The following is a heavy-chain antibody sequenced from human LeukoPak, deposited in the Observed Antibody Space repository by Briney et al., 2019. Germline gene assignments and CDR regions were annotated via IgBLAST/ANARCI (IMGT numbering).Heavy chain of an antibody. J-gene: IGHJ4*02. CDR1: GFTFSLFA. CDR2: ISGSGGGT. Sequence: GGSLRLSCAASGFTFSLFAMHWVRQAPGKGLEWVSAISGSGGGTYYADSVKGRFTISRDNSKNTLYLQMNSLRAEDTAVYYCAMGPRGTYFDYWGQGTLVTVSS. CDR3: AMGPRGTYFDY. D-gene: IGHD1-26*01. V-gene: IGHV3-23*01.